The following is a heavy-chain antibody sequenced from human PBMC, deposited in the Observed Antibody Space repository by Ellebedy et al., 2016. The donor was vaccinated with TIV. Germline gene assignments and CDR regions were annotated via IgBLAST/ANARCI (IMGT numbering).Heavy chain of an antibody. CDR2: INPSGGST. CDR1: GYTFTSYY. Sequence: AASVKVSWKASGYTFTSYYMHWVRQAPGQGLEWMGIINPSGGSTSYAQKFQGRVTMTRDTSTSTVYMELSSLRSEDTAVYYCARANPLAHYGDAFDIWGQGTMVTVSS. D-gene: IGHD4-17*01. J-gene: IGHJ3*02. V-gene: IGHV1-46*01. CDR3: ARANPLAHYGDAFDI.